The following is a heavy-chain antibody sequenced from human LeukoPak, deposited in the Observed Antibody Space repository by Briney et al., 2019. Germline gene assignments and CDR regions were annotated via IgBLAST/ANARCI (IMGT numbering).Heavy chain of an antibody. CDR2: IYYSGST. J-gene: IGHJ5*02. D-gene: IGHD3-10*01. V-gene: IGHV4-59*08. Sequence: PSETLSLTCTVSGGSISSYYWSWIRQPPGKGLEWIGYIYYSGSTNYNPSLKSRVTISVDTSKNQSSLKLSSVTAADTAVYYCARHGWFGDSLGVDPWGQGTRVTVSS. CDR3: ARHGWFGDSLGVDP. CDR1: GGSISSYY.